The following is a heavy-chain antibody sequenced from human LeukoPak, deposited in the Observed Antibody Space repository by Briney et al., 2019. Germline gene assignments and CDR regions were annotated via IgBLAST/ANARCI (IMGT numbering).Heavy chain of an antibody. CDR2: ISSSGSTI. CDR3: ARESYRGGYYFDY. J-gene: IGHJ4*02. Sequence: GGSLRLSCAASGFTFSSYEMNWVRQAPGKGLEWVSYISSSGSTIYYADSVKGRFTISRDNAKNLLYLQMNSLRAEDTAVYYCARESYRGGYYFDYWGQGTLVTVSS. V-gene: IGHV3-48*03. D-gene: IGHD3-22*01. CDR1: GFTFSSYE.